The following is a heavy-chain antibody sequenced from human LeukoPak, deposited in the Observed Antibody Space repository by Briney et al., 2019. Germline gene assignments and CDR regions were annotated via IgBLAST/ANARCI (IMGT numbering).Heavy chain of an antibody. CDR3: ARDSSIAARRGGDYYYYGMDV. J-gene: IGHJ6*02. V-gene: IGHV1-69*04. D-gene: IGHD6-6*01. CDR2: IIPILGIA. Sequence: ASVKVSRKASGGTFSSYAISWVRQAPGQGLEWMGRIIPILGIANYAQKFQGRVTITADKSTSTAYMELSSLRSEDTAVYYCARDSSIAARRGGDYYYYGMDVWGQGTTVTVSS. CDR1: GGTFSSYA.